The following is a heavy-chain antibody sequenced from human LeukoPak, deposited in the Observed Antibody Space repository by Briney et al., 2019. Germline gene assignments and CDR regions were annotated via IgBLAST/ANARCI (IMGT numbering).Heavy chain of an antibody. J-gene: IGHJ4*02. CDR3: ARGGDIVVVVAATQGYFDY. V-gene: IGHV3-7*01. CDR1: GFTFSSYW. D-gene: IGHD2-15*01. CDR2: IKQDGSEK. Sequence: PGGSLRLSCAASGFTFSSYWMTWVRQAPGKGLEWVANIKQDGSEKYYVDSVKGRFTISRDNAKNSLYLQMNSLRAEDTAVYYCARGGDIVVVVAATQGYFDYWGQGTLVTVSS.